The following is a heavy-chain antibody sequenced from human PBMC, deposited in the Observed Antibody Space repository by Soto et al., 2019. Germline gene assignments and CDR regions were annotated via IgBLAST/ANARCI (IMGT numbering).Heavy chain of an antibody. Sequence: GPSGKVSCKASGYTFTSYGISWVRQAPVQGLEWMGWISAYNGNTNYAQKLQCRVTMTTDTSTSTAYMELRSLRSDDTAVYYCARKPLRLYGMGVWGQGPTVTVSS. J-gene: IGHJ6*02. CDR2: ISAYNGNT. D-gene: IGHD1-26*01. CDR1: GYTFTSYG. CDR3: ARKPLRLYGMGV. V-gene: IGHV1-18*04.